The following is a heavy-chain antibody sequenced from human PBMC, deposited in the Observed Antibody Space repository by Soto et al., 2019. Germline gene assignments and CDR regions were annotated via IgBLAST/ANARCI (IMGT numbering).Heavy chain of an antibody. V-gene: IGHV3-30*18. J-gene: IGHJ5*02. CDR1: GLSFNSYG. Sequence: QVQVVESGGGVVQPGRSLRLSCAASGLSFNSYGMHWVRQAPGKGLEWVAIISYDGRNKYYADSVKGRFTISRDSPKNTLYLQMNSLRAEDTAVYYCAKGGSSSARYFDAWGQGALVTVSP. D-gene: IGHD6-6*01. CDR2: ISYDGRNK. CDR3: AKGGSSSARYFDA.